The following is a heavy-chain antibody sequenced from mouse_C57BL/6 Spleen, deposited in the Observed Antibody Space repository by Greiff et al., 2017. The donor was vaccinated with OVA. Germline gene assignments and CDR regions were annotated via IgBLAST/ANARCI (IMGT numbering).Heavy chain of an antibody. CDR1: GFSLTSYG. J-gene: IGHJ4*01. CDR3: ARQGGSYGSSYYAMDY. Sequence: VMLVESGPGLVAPSQSLSITCTVSGFSLTSYGVHWVRQPPGKGLEWLVVIWSDGSTTYNSALKSRLSISKDNSKSQVFLKMNSLQTDDTAMYYCARQGGSYGSSYYAMDYWGQGTSVTVSS. V-gene: IGHV2-6-1*01. D-gene: IGHD1-1*01. CDR2: IWSDGST.